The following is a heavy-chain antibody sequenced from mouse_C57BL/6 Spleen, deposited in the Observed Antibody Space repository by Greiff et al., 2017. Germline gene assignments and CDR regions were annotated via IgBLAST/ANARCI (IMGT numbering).Heavy chain of an antibody. CDR3: ARGYYGSSYYFDY. V-gene: IGHV1-18*01. D-gene: IGHD1-1*01. J-gene: IGHJ2*01. CDR2: INPNNGGT. Sequence: VQLQQSGPELVKPGASVKIPCKASGYTFTDYNMDWVKQSHGKSLEWIGDINPNNGGTIYNQKFKGKDTLTVDKSSSTAYMELRSLTSEDTAVYYCARGYYGSSYYFDYWGQGTTLTVSS. CDR1: GYTFTDYN.